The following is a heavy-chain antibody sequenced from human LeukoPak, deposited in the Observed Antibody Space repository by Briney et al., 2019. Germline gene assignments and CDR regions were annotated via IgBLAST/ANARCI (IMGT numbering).Heavy chain of an antibody. D-gene: IGHD3-10*01. Sequence: SETLSLTCTVSGGSISSGSYYWSWSRQPAGKGLEWIGRIYASGSTNYNPSLKSRVTISVDTSKNQFSLKLSSVTAADTAVYYCARRGDVWGKGTTVTVSS. CDR3: ARRGDV. J-gene: IGHJ6*04. V-gene: IGHV4-61*02. CDR1: GGSISSGSYY. CDR2: IYASGST.